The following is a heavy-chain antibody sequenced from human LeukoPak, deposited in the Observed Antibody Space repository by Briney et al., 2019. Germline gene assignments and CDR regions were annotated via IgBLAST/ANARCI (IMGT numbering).Heavy chain of an antibody. D-gene: IGHD2-15*01. Sequence: GGSLRLSCAASGFTFSSYWMHWVRQAPGEGLVWVSRINSDGSSTSYADSVRGRFTISRDNAKNTLYLQMNSLRAEDTAVYYCASLAGYCSGGSCFHDAFDIWGQGTMVTVSS. CDR2: INSDGSST. J-gene: IGHJ3*02. V-gene: IGHV3-74*01. CDR3: ASLAGYCSGGSCFHDAFDI. CDR1: GFTFSSYW.